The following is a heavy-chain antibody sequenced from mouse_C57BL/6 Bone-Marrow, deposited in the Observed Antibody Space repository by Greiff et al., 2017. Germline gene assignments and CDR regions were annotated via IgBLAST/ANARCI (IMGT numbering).Heavy chain of an antibody. CDR1: GFTFSSYG. Sequence: EVKLVESGGDLVKPGGSLKLSCAASGFTFSSYGMSWVRQTPDKRLEWVATISSGGSYTYYPDSVKGRFTISRDNAKNTLYLQISSLKSEDTAMYYCARLYDGYSFDYWGQGTTLTVSS. J-gene: IGHJ2*01. CDR2: ISSGGSYT. D-gene: IGHD2-3*01. V-gene: IGHV5-6*01. CDR3: ARLYDGYSFDY.